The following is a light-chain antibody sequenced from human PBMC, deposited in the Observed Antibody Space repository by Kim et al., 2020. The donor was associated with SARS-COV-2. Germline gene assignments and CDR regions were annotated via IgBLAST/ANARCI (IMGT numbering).Light chain of an antibody. CDR3: QQSYSTPPT. Sequence: DIQITQSPSSLSASAGDRVTITCRASQSISTYLNWYQQKPGKVPKLLIYDAFTLESGVPSRFSGSRSWTDFTLTISSLQPEDFATYYCQQSYSTPPTFGQGTKLEI. V-gene: IGKV1-39*01. CDR1: QSISTY. J-gene: IGKJ1*01. CDR2: DAF.